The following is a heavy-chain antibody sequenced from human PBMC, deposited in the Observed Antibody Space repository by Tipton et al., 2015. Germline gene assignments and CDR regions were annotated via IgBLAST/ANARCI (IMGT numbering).Heavy chain of an antibody. CDR3: ARADYSLGS. J-gene: IGHJ5*02. Sequence: GLVKPSETLSLTCTVSGGSVSSYSYYWSWIRQPPGKGLEWIGYLYYSGNTNYNPSLKRRVSISVDTSKNQFSLKLSSVTAADTAVYYCARADYSLGSWGQGTLVTVSS. CDR1: GGSVSSYSYY. CDR2: LYYSGNT. D-gene: IGHD4-11*01. V-gene: IGHV4-61*01.